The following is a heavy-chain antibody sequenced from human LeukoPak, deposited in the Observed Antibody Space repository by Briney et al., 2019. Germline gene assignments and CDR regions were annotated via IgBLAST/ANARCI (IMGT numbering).Heavy chain of an antibody. Sequence: GGSLRLSCAASGFTFSNYWMSWVRQAPGKGLEWVANIKQDRSEKYYVDSVKGRFTISRDNSKNTMYLQMNNLREEDTAVYYCTRDPILGAPDYFDYWGQGTLVTVSS. CDR2: IKQDRSEK. D-gene: IGHD1-26*01. V-gene: IGHV3-7*01. CDR3: TRDPILGAPDYFDY. J-gene: IGHJ4*02. CDR1: GFTFSNYW.